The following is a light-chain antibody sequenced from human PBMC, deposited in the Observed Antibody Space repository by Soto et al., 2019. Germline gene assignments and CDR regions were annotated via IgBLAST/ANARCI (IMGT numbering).Light chain of an antibody. J-gene: IGKJ4*01. CDR3: QQYKNWPPVT. CDR1: QSVSSN. Sequence: ETVMTQSPATLSVSPGDRATLSCRASQSVSSNLAWYQQKPGQAPRLLIYGASIRATGIPARFSGSGSGTEFTLTISSLQSEGFGLYYCQQYKNWPPVTFGGGTKVEIK. CDR2: GAS. V-gene: IGKV3-15*01.